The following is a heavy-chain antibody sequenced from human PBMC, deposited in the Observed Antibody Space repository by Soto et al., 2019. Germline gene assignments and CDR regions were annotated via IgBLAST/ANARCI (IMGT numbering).Heavy chain of an antibody. D-gene: IGHD4-17*01. J-gene: IGHJ3*02. CDR2: IYHSGST. Sequence: QLQLQESGSGLVTPSQTLSLTCAVSGGSISSGGYSWNWIRQPPGKGLEWIGNIYHSGSTYYNAYLKSRVNISVDKSKNQFSLKLSSVTAADTVVYYVGRGDYANAFVIWGQGTIVTVSS. CDR1: GGSISSGGYS. CDR3: GRGDYANAFVI. V-gene: IGHV4-30-2*01.